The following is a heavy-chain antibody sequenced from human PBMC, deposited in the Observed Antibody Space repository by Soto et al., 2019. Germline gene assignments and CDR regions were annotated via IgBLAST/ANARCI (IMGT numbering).Heavy chain of an antibody. CDR3: VREHGHGGKFDY. V-gene: IGHV1-2*02. CDR1: GYIFSDYL. Sequence: ASVKVSCKTSGYIFSDYLIHWVRQAPGQGLEWMGWVRPNGGGTHYAQKFQGRVTMTRDTSLGTAYMDLGRLTSDDTAVYYCVREHGHGGKFDYWGQGTLVTVSS. CDR2: VRPNGGGT. D-gene: IGHD3-16*01. J-gene: IGHJ4*02.